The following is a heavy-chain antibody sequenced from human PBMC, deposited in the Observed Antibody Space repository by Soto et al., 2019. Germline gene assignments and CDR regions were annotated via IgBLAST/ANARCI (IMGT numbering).Heavy chain of an antibody. J-gene: IGHJ4*02. D-gene: IGHD3-10*01. CDR2: MYSGDRT. Sequence: PGGSLRLSCAASGFTVSTNSMSWVRQAPGKGLEWVSVMYSGDRTYYADSVKGRFTISRDNSKNTVYLQMNSLRAEDTAVYYCASLWFGDSLRDYWGQGTLVTVSS. CDR1: GFTVSTNS. V-gene: IGHV3-53*01. CDR3: ASLWFGDSLRDY.